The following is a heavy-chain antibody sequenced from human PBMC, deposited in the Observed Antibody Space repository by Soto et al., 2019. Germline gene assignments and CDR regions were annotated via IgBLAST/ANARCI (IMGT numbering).Heavy chain of an antibody. CDR2: IGTAGDT. J-gene: IGHJ6*02. CDR1: GFTFSSYD. CDR3: ARGGIAARPYYYYGMDV. V-gene: IGHV3-13*01. D-gene: IGHD6-6*01. Sequence: QPGGSLRLSCAASGFTFSSYDMHWVRQATGKGLEWVSAIGTAGDTYYPGSVKGRFTISRENAKNSLYLQMNSLRAGDTAVYYCARGGIAARPYYYYGMDVWGQGTTVTVSS.